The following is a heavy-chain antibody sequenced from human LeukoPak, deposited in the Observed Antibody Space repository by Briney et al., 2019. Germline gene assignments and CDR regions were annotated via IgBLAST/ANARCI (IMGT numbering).Heavy chain of an antibody. CDR3: AAATYYYDSSGYTNWFDP. CDR2: MKPNSGNT. Sequence: ASVKVSCKASGYTFTSYDINWVRQATGQGREWMGWMKPNSGNTGYAQKFQGRVTITRNTSISTAYMELSSLRSEDTAVYYCAAATYYYDSSGYTNWFDPWGQGTLVTVSS. CDR1: GYTFTSYD. D-gene: IGHD3-22*01. V-gene: IGHV1-8*03. J-gene: IGHJ5*02.